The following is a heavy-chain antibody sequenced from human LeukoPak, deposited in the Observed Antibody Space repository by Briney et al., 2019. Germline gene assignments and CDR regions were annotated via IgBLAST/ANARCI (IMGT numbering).Heavy chain of an antibody. V-gene: IGHV4-30-2*01. CDR3: ARGRWVTRITYKKEGLCYYFDY. D-gene: IGHD2-8*01. CDR1: GGSISSGGYS. J-gene: IGHJ4*02. Sequence: PSETLSLTCAVSGGSISSGGYSWSWIRQPPGKGLEWIGYIYHSGSTYYNPSLKSRVTTSVDTCKTQFSLKLSSVTAAETAVYYCARGRWVTRITYKKEGLCYYFDYWGQGTLVTVSS. CDR2: IYHSGST.